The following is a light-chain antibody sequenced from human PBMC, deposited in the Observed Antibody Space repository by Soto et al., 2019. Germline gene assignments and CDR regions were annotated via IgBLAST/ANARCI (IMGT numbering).Light chain of an antibody. CDR1: QSVNRD. CDR2: GAF. CDR3: QQNNRSPYT. Sequence: EIVLTQSPDTLSVSPGERATVSCRASQSVNRDLAWYQQKPGQAPRLVIYGAFTRPGGIPDKFSGSGSGTDFTLTINRLEPEDFAVYYCQQNNRSPYTFAQGTKVEI. J-gene: IGKJ2*01. V-gene: IGKV3-20*01.